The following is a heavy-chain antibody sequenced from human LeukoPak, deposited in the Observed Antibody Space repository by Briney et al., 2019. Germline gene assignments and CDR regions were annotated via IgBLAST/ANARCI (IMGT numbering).Heavy chain of an antibody. CDR3: ARDYRGGWNDY. CDR1: GFTFTNHW. CDR2: IREDGSET. Sequence: PGGSLRLSCVATGFTFTNHWMSWVRQTIGKGLECVAKIREDGSETHYVDSVKGRFTISRDNARNSLFLQMNNLRAEDTAVYYCARDYRGGWNDYWGQETLVTVSS. V-gene: IGHV3-7*01. J-gene: IGHJ4*02. D-gene: IGHD1-26*01.